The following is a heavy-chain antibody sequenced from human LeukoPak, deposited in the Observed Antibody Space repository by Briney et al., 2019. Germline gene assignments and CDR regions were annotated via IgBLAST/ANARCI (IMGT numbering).Heavy chain of an antibody. CDR1: GGSISSHY. CDR2: IYYSGST. V-gene: IGHV4-59*11. CDR3: ARLGAARRVWDYYYYMDV. D-gene: IGHD6-6*01. J-gene: IGHJ6*03. Sequence: PSETLSLTCTVSGGSISSHYWSWIRQPPGKGLEWIGYIYYSGSTNYNPSLKSRVTISVDTSKNQFSLKLSSVTAADTAVYYCARLGAARRVWDYYYYMDVWGKGTTVTVSS.